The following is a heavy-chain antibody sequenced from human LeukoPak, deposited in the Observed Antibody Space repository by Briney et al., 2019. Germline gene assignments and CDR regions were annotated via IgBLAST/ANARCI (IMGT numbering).Heavy chain of an antibody. CDR3: ARDFLLSYGDYFPADL. V-gene: IGHV3-33*08. D-gene: IGHD4-17*01. CDR1: GFTFSSYG. CDR2: IWYDGSNK. J-gene: IGHJ2*01. Sequence: PGGSLRLSCAASGFTFSSYGMHWVRQAPGKGLEWVAVIWYDGSNKYYADSVKGRFTISRDNSKNTLYLQMNSLRAEDTAVYYCARDFLLSYGDYFPADLWGRGTLVTVSS.